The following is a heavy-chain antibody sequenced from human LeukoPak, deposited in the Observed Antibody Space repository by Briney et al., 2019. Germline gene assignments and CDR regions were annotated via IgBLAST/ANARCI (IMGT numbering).Heavy chain of an antibody. V-gene: IGHV3-74*01. Sequence: GGSLRLSCAASGFTFSSHWIHWVRQTPGKGLVWVSRINTDGSGTAYADSVKGRFAISRDNAKNTLYLQMNSLRAEDTAVYYCARGRYYGMDVWGQGTTVTVSS. CDR1: GFTFSSHW. CDR3: ARGRYYGMDV. J-gene: IGHJ6*02. CDR2: INTDGSGT.